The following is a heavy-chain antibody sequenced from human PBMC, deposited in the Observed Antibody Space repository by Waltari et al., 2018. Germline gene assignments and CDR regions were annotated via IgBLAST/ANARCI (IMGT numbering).Heavy chain of an antibody. D-gene: IGHD2-15*01. CDR3: ARAGLLGAFDV. J-gene: IGHJ3*01. CDR1: GVTLSRSW. Sequence: EVQLVESGGGLVQPGGSLRLSCAASGVTLSRSWIHWVRQSPGKGLMWVSRINNDGSSTVYADSVKGRFTISRDDAKNTVPLQMNNLSAEDTALYYCARAGLLGAFDVWGQGTMVTVSS. V-gene: IGHV3-74*03. CDR2: INNDGSST.